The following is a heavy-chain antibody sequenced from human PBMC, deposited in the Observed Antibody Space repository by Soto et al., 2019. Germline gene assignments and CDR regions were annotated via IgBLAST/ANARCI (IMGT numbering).Heavy chain of an antibody. CDR1: GGSISSSSSSNY. V-gene: IGHV4-39*01. D-gene: IGHD5-18*01. Sequence: QLQVQESGPGLVKPSETLSLTCTVSGGSISSSSSSNYWAWIRQPPGKGLEWVGTIYHSGTTYYDPSLKSRVPXXVXTXXNQFSLKLISVTAADTAVYYCARLCSGYNYGCYDYWGQGTLVTVSS. CDR2: IYHSGTT. CDR3: ARLCSGYNYGCYDY. J-gene: IGHJ4*02.